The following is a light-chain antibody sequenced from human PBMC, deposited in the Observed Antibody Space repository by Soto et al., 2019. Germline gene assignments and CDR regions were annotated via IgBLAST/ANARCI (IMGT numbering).Light chain of an antibody. Sequence: QSALTQPASVSGSPGQSITISCTGTSSDVGGYKYVSWYQQHPDKAPKLIIFEVSNRPSGISSRFSGSKSGNTASLTISGLQAEDEADYYCSSYTSSSTLCVFGTGTKVTVL. J-gene: IGLJ1*01. CDR3: SSYTSSSTLCV. CDR1: SSDVGGYKY. V-gene: IGLV2-14*01. CDR2: EVS.